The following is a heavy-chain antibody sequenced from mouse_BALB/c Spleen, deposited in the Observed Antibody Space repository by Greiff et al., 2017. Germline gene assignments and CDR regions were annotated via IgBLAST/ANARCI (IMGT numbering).Heavy chain of an antibody. Sequence: EVMLVESGGGLVKPGGSLKLSCAASGFTFSDYYMYWVRQTPEKRLEWVATISDGGSYTYYPDSVKGRFTISRDNAKNNLYLQMSSLKSEDTAMYYCARELGRGYAMDYWGQGTSVTVSS. J-gene: IGHJ4*01. CDR3: ARELGRGYAMDY. CDR1: GFTFSDYY. D-gene: IGHD4-1*01. CDR2: ISDGGSYT. V-gene: IGHV5-4*02.